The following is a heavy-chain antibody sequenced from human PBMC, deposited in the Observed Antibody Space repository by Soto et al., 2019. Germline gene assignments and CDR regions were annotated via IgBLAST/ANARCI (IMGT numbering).Heavy chain of an antibody. D-gene: IGHD4-17*01. V-gene: IGHV1-69*08. J-gene: IGHJ4*02. CDR1: GGTFSSYT. Sequence: QVQLVQSGAEVKKPGSSVKVSCKASGGTFSSYTISWVRQAPGQGLEWMGRIIPILGIANYAQKFQGRVTITADKSTSTAYMVLSSLRSEDTAVYYCARDHAVTTFDYWGQGTLVTVSS. CDR3: ARDHAVTTFDY. CDR2: IIPILGIA.